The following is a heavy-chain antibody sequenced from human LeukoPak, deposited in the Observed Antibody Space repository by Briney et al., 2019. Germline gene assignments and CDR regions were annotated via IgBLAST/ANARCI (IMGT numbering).Heavy chain of an antibody. CDR1: GFTFSDYY. D-gene: IGHD4-23*01. CDR2: ISSSGSTI. J-gene: IGHJ3*02. V-gene: IGHV3-11*04. Sequence: GGSLRLSCAASGFTFSDYYMSWIRQAPGKGLEWVSYISSSGSTIYYADSVKGRFTISRDNAKNSLYLQMNSLRAEDTAVYYCAKGTTVVTTPAFDIWGQGTMVTVSS. CDR3: AKGTTVVTTPAFDI.